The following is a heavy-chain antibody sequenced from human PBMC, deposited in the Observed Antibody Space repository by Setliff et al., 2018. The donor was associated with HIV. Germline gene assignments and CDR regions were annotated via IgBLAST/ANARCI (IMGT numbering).Heavy chain of an antibody. D-gene: IGHD3-3*01. CDR2: IYASGRT. Sequence: NPSETLSLTCTVSGGSISSGTYYWSWIRQPAGKGLEWLGHIYASGRTNYSPSLMSRITISVDTSRNQFSLKLSSVTAADTAIYYCARAHDFSSGQDNWGQGTLVTSPQ. CDR1: GGSISSGTYY. CDR3: ARAHDFSSGQDN. J-gene: IGHJ4*02. V-gene: IGHV4-61*09.